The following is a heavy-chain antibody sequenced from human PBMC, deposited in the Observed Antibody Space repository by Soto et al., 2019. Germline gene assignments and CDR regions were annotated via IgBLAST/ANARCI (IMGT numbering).Heavy chain of an antibody. CDR2: ISGSGGST. D-gene: IGHD2-15*01. J-gene: IGHJ6*02. V-gene: IGHV3-23*01. Sequence: EVQLLESGGGLVQPGGSLRLSCAASGFTFSSYAMRWVRQAPGKGLEWVSAISGSGGSTYYADSVKGRFTISRDNSKNTLYLQMNSLRAEDTAVYYCAKAGVARPRCMDVWGQGTTVTVSS. CDR1: GFTFSSYA. CDR3: AKAGVARPRCMDV.